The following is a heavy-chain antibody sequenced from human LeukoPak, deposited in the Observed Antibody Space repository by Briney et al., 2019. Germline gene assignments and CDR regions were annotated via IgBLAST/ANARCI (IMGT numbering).Heavy chain of an antibody. Sequence: ASETLSLTCAVYGGSFSGYYWSWIRQPPGKGLEWIGEINHSGSTNYNPSLKSRVTISVDTSKNQFSLKLSSVTAADTAVYYCARLCQPLTIFGSRRGYFDYWGQGTLVTASS. CDR1: GGSFSGYY. CDR3: ARLCQPLTIFGSRRGYFDY. J-gene: IGHJ4*02. CDR2: INHSGST. V-gene: IGHV4-34*01. D-gene: IGHD3-3*01.